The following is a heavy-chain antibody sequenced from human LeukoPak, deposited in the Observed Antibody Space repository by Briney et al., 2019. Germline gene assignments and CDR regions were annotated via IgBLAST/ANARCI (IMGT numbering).Heavy chain of an antibody. V-gene: IGHV5-51*01. D-gene: IGHD5-12*01. J-gene: IGHJ4*02. Sequence: GESLKISCKASGYXFTTYWIGWVRQMPGKGLEWMGIIYPGDSDTRYSPSFEGQVTISADKSITTAYLQWSSLKASDTAMYYCARQITDQSSGYDSIDYWGQGTLVTVSS. CDR3: ARQITDQSSGYDSIDY. CDR2: IYPGDSDT. CDR1: GYXFTTYW.